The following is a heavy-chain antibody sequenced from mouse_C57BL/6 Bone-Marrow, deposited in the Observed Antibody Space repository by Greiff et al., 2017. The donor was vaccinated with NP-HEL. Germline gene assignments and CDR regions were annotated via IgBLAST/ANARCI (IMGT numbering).Heavy chain of an antibody. Sequence: QVQLQQPGAELVKPGVSVKMSCKASGYTFTSYWITWVKQRPGQGLEWIGDIYPGSGSTNYNEKFKSKATLTVDTSSSTAYMQLSSLTSEDSAVYYCARSYYSNSAWFAYWGQGTLVTVSA. CDR2: IYPGSGST. D-gene: IGHD2-5*01. CDR1: GYTFTSYW. CDR3: ARSYYSNSAWFAY. J-gene: IGHJ3*01. V-gene: IGHV1-55*01.